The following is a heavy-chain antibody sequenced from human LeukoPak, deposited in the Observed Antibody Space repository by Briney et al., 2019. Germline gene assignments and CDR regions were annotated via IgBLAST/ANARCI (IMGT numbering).Heavy chain of an antibody. CDR2: ISGSGDNT. Sequence: GGSLRLSCAASGFTFSSYWTNWVRQAPGKGLEWLSMISGSGDNTYYADSVKGRITISRDNSKNTLYLQMSSLGAGDTAIYYCAKTIHSDFWRGYYSYFDYWGRGTLVTVSS. D-gene: IGHD3-3*01. CDR3: AKTIHSDFWRGYYSYFDY. CDR1: GFTFSSYW. J-gene: IGHJ4*02. V-gene: IGHV3-23*01.